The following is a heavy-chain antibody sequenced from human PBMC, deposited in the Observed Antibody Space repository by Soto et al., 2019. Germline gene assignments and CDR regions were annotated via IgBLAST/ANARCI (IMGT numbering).Heavy chain of an antibody. Sequence: SQTLSLTCAISGDSVSSNSAAWNLIRQSPSRGLEWLGRTYYRSKWYNDYAVSVKSRITINPDTSKNQFSLQLNSVTPEDTAVYYCARDPGIAVAGTDYWGQGTLVTVYS. D-gene: IGHD6-19*01. CDR1: GDSVSSNSAA. CDR3: ARDPGIAVAGTDY. J-gene: IGHJ4*02. V-gene: IGHV6-1*01. CDR2: TYYRSKWYN.